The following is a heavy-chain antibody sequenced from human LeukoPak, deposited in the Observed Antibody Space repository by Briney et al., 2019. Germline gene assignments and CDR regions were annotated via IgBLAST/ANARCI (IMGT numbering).Heavy chain of an antibody. CDR2: ISWNSGSI. J-gene: IGHJ4*02. CDR1: GFTFDDYA. D-gene: IGHD3-10*01. CDR3: ATHPGDYWFGYLQL. V-gene: IGHV3-9*01. Sequence: GGSLRLSCAASGFTFDDYAMHWVRQAPGKGLEWVSGISWNSGSIGYADSVKGRFTISRDNAENSFYLQMNSLRAEDTAVYYCATHPGDYWFGYLQLWGQGTLVTVSS.